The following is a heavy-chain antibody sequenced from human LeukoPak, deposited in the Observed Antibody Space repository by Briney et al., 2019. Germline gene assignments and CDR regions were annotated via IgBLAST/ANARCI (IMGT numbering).Heavy chain of an antibody. CDR3: ARYDARERAGTHYFDY. J-gene: IGHJ4*02. V-gene: IGHV3-23*01. CDR2: LTGSGRTT. Sequence: PGESLRLSCAASGFTFSSYAMSWVRQVPGKGLEWVSGLTGSGRTTYYADSVKGRFTISRDNPKNTLYLQMSSLRAEDTAVYYCARYDARERAGTHYFDYWGQGTLVTVSS. CDR1: GFTFSSYA. D-gene: IGHD3-10*01.